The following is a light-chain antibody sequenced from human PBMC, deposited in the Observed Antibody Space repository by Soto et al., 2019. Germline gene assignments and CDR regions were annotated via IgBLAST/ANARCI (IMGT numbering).Light chain of an antibody. CDR3: AAWDASLNVWV. V-gene: IGLV1-44*01. Sequence: QSVLTQPPSASGTPGQTVTISCSGSGSNIGSNPVTWYHQVPGTAPKLLIYSHFQRPSGVPDRFSGSKSGTSASLAIIGLQAEDEADYYCAAWDASLNVWVFGGGTKLTVL. CDR1: GSNIGSNP. J-gene: IGLJ3*02. CDR2: SHF.